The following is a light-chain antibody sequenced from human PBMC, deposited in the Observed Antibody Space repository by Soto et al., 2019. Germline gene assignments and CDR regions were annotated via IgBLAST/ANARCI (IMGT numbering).Light chain of an antibody. CDR3: QSYDSSLISYV. CDR1: SSNIGAGYD. J-gene: IGLJ1*01. CDR2: GNS. Sequence: QSVLTQPPSVSGAPGQRVTISCTGSSSNIGAGYDVHWYQQLPGTAPKLLTYGNSNRPSGVPDRFSGSKSGTSASLAITGLQAEDEADYYCQSYDSSLISYVFGTGTKAPS. V-gene: IGLV1-40*01.